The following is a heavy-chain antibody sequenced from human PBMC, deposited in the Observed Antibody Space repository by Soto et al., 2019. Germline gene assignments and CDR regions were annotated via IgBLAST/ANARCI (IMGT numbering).Heavy chain of an antibody. Sequence: QVQLVQSGAEVKKPGASVKVSCKASGYSFTSHGISWVRQAPGQGLEWMGWISANSGDTNYAQKLQGRVTVTTDTCTSTAYLELRSLRSEDTAVYYCAIIVRGSNIDYYPSRDVWGKGTTVTVSS. J-gene: IGHJ6*03. CDR2: ISANSGDT. V-gene: IGHV1-18*01. CDR3: AIIVRGSNIDYYPSRDV. D-gene: IGHD3-10*01. CDR1: GYSFTSHG.